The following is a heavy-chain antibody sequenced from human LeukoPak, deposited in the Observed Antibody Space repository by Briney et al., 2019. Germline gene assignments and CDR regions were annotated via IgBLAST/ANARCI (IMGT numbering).Heavy chain of an antibody. Sequence: PSETLSLTCAVYGGSFSGYYWSWIRQPPGKGLEWIGEINHSGSTNYNPSLKSRVTISVDTSKNQFSLKLSSVTAADTAAYYCARLLVRGVTRYRYFDYWGQGTLVTVSS. CDR3: ARLLVRGVTRYRYFDY. D-gene: IGHD3-10*01. CDR2: INHSGST. CDR1: GGSFSGYY. V-gene: IGHV4-34*01. J-gene: IGHJ4*02.